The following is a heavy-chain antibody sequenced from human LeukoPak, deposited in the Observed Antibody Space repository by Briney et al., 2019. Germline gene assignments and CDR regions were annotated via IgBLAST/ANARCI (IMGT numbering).Heavy chain of an antibody. CDR2: ISYDGSNK. V-gene: IGHV3-30*03. D-gene: IGHD6-13*01. J-gene: IGHJ5*02. CDR3: ARPRGAAAGTFGFDP. Sequence: GGSLRLSCAASGFSFSDYGMHWVRQAPGKWLQWVTLISYDGSNKYYADSVKGRFTISRDNTKNTLYLQMNSLRAEDTAVYYCARPRGAAAGTFGFDPWGQGTLVTVSS. CDR1: GFSFSDYG.